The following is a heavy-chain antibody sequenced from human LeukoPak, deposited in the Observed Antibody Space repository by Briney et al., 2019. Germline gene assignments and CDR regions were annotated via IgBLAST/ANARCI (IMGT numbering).Heavy chain of an antibody. CDR2: IYYSGST. J-gene: IGHJ5*02. Sequence: PSETLSLTCTVSGGSISSYYWSWIRQPPGKGLEWIGYIYYSGSTIYNPSLESRVTISVDTSKNQFSLKLSSVTAADTAVYYCARAKHSSSSGNGFDPWGQGTLVNVSS. CDR1: GGSISSYY. V-gene: IGHV4-59*01. CDR3: ARAKHSSSSGNGFDP. D-gene: IGHD6-6*01.